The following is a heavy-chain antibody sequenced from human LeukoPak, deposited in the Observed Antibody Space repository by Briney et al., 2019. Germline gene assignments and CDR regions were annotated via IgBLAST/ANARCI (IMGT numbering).Heavy chain of an antibody. D-gene: IGHD3-16*01. J-gene: IGHJ4*02. Sequence: GESLKISCKGSGYSFTSYWIGWVRQMPGKGLEWMGIIYPGDSDIRYSPSFQGQVTISVDKPANTAYLQRSSLKASDTAIYYCARGGSHFEYWGQGTLVTVSS. CDR1: GYSFTSYW. CDR3: ARGGSHFEY. CDR2: IYPGDSDI. V-gene: IGHV5-51*04.